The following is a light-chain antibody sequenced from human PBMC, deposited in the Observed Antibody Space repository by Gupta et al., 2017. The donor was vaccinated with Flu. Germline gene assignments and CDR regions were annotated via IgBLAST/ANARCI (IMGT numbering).Light chain of an antibody. CDR1: SSNIGSHT. V-gene: IGLV1-44*01. J-gene: IGLJ2*01. Sequence: QSVLNKPPSASGTPGQSGTISCSGSSSNIGSHTVNCYQHLPRTAPRLLIYSSNQRPSGVPDRFFASKSGTSASLAISGLQSDDEADYYCAAGDDSLRVVFGGGTKLTVL. CDR2: SSN. CDR3: AAGDDSLRVV.